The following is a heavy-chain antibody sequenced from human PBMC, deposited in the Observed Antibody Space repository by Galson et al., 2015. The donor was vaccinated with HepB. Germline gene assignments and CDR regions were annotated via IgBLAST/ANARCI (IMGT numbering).Heavy chain of an antibody. Sequence: SVKVSCKASGYTFTSYYMHWVRQAPGQGLEWMGLINPSGRSTSYAQKFQGRVTMTRDTSTSTVYMELSSLRSEDTAVYYCAREVTGPGRALIVIGYYYHGMDVGGQGTTVTVSS. D-gene: IGHD3-16*02. J-gene: IGHJ6*02. CDR1: GYTFTSYY. CDR2: INPSGRST. CDR3: AREVTGPGRALIVIGYYYHGMDV. V-gene: IGHV1-46*01.